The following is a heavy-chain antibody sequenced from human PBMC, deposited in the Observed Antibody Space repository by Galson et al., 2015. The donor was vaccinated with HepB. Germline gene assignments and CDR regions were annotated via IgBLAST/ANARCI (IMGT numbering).Heavy chain of an antibody. D-gene: IGHD6-25*01. Sequence: SLRLSCAASGFSFSSHSMCWVRQAPGKGLEWVAYISAGSTGRYYGASARGRFTISRDNAKNSVYLHMNNLRAEDTAVYYCARNPASYDYYNMDVWGRGTMVTVSS. CDR1: GFSFSSHS. CDR3: ARNPASYDYYNMDV. J-gene: IGHJ6*02. V-gene: IGHV3-48*01. CDR2: ISAGSTGR.